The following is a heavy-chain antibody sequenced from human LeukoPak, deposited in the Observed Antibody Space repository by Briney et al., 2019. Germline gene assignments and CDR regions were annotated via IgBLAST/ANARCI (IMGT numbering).Heavy chain of an antibody. D-gene: IGHD3-22*01. Sequence: PGGSLRLSCGASGFTFNHAWMSWVRQAPGKGLEWVGRIKSKTDGGTTDYAAPVKGRFTISRDDSKNMLYLRMNSLKTEDTAVYYCTTVGSSRYYYYFDYWGQGKLVTVSS. V-gene: IGHV3-15*01. CDR1: GFTFNHAW. CDR2: IKSKTDGGTT. J-gene: IGHJ4*02. CDR3: TTVGSSRYYYYFDY.